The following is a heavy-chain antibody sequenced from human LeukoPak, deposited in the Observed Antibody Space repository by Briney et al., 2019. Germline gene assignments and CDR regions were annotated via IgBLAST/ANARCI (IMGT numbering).Heavy chain of an antibody. CDR3: ARHVYYGPGSFPIKGFDP. CDR1: GYSFTSYW. J-gene: IGHJ5*02. CDR2: IYPGDSDT. Sequence: GESLKISCKGSGYSFTSYWIGWVRQMPGKGLEWMGIIYPGDSDTRYSPSFQGQVTISADKSISTAYLQWSSLKASDTAMYYCARHVYYGPGSFPIKGFDPWGQGTLVTVSS. D-gene: IGHD3-10*01. V-gene: IGHV5-51*01.